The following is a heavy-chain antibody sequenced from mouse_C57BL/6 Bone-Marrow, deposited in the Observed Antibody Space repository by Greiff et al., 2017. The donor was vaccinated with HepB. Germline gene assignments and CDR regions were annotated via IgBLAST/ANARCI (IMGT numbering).Heavy chain of an antibody. CDR1: GYTFTSYW. D-gene: IGHD1-1*01. J-gene: IGHJ4*01. CDR2: INPSNGGT. CDR3: ARFTTVVGGAMDY. Sequence: QVQLKQPGTELVKPGASVKLSCKASGYTFTSYWMHWVKQRPGQGLEWIGNINPSNGGTNYNEKFKSKATLTVDKSSSTAYMQLSSLTSEDSAVYYCARFTTVVGGAMDYWGQGTSVTVSS. V-gene: IGHV1-53*01.